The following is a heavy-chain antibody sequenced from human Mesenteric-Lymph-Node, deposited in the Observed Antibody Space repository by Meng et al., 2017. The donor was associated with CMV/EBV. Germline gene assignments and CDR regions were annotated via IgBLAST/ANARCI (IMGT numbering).Heavy chain of an antibody. D-gene: IGHD6-6*01. V-gene: IGHV3-7*01. CDR2: IKQDGSQK. J-gene: IGHJ3*02. Sequence: ETLSLTCAASGFTFSSYWMTWVRQAPGKGLEWVATIKQDGSQKYYVDSVKGRFTISRDSANNSLFLQMNSLRAEDTAVYYCARVDSTSYWARGAFDIWGQGTMVTVSS. CDR1: GFTFSSYW. CDR3: ARVDSTSYWARGAFDI.